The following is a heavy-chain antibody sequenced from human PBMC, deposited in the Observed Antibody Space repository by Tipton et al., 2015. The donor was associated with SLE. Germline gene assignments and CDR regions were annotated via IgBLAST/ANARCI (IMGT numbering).Heavy chain of an antibody. CDR3: AKDPTYYYGSGSYYGTYGMDV. D-gene: IGHD3-10*01. Sequence: SLRLSCAASGFTFSSYAMSWVRQAPGKGWEWVSAIGGSGVSTYYADSVKGRFTISSDNSKNTLYLQMNSLRAEDTAVYYCAKDPTYYYGSGSYYGTYGMDVWGQGTTVTVSS. CDR1: GFTFSSYA. J-gene: IGHJ6*02. CDR2: IGGSGVST. V-gene: IGHV3-23*01.